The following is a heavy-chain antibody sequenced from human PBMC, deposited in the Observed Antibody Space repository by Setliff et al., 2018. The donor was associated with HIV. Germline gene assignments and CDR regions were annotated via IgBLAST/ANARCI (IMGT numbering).Heavy chain of an antibody. Sequence: ASVKVSCKASGYTFISYGISWMRQAPGQGPEWMGWISVDNGDTNYAQKVQGRVRMTTDTSTSTAYMELSSLRSEDTAVYYCASQEWLPHMLSKGAFDIWGQGTMVTVSS. CDR3: ASQEWLPHMLSKGAFDI. V-gene: IGHV1-18*04. CDR2: ISVDNGDT. CDR1: GYTFISYG. J-gene: IGHJ3*02. D-gene: IGHD2-8*01.